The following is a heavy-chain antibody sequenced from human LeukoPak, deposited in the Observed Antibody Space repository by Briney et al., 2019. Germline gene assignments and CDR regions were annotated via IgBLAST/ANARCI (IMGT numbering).Heavy chain of an antibody. CDR2: IYYSGST. V-gene: IGHV4-59*11. CDR1: GGSISSHY. Sequence: SETLSLTCTVSGGSISSHYWSWIRRPPGKGLEWIGYIYYSGSTNYNPSLKSRVTISVDTSKNQFSLKLSSVTAADTAVYYCARDRGLSYYMDVWGKGTTVTVSS. CDR3: ARDRGLSYYMDV. J-gene: IGHJ6*03. D-gene: IGHD2-15*01.